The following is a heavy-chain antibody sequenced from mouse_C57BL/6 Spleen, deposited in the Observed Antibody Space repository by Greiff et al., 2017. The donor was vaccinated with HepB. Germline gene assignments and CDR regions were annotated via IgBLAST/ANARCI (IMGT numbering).Heavy chain of an antibody. CDR2: IDPENGDT. D-gene: IGHD1-1*01. V-gene: IGHV14-4*01. J-gene: IGHJ2*01. CDR3: TTNYSRGY. CDR1: GFNIKDDY. Sequence: VQLKESGAELVRPGASVKLSCTASGFNIKDDYMHWVKQRPEQGLEWIGWIDPENGDTEYASKFQGKATITADTSSNTAYLQLSSLTSEDTAVYYCTTNYSRGYWGQGTTLTVSS.